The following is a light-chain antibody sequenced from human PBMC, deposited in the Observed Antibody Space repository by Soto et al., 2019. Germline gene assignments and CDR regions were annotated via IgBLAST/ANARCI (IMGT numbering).Light chain of an antibody. CDR2: ESN. Sequence: SELTRPPSGTAVAGRSVTITSTGTISNIGNNYVSWYQQLPGAAPTLLIYESNRRPTGIPDRFSGSKSATSATLDITGLQTGDEADYYCESWDHRVSGYVFGSGTKVTVL. CDR1: ISNIGNNY. V-gene: IGLV1-51*02. J-gene: IGLJ1*01. CDR3: ESWDHRVSGYV.